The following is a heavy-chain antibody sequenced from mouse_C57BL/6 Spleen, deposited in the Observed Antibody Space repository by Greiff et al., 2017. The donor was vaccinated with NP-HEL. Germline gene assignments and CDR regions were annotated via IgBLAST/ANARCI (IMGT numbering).Heavy chain of an antibody. CDR1: GYTFTDYY. CDR2: INPNNGGT. D-gene: IGHD1-1*01. V-gene: IGHV1-26*01. CDR3: ARDYYGSSYFDY. Sequence: VQLQQSGPELVKPGASVKISCKASGYTFTDYYMNWVKQSHGKSLEWIGDINPNNGGTSYNQKFKGKATLTVDKSPSTAYMELRSLTFEDSAVYYCARDYYGSSYFDYWGQGTTLTVSS. J-gene: IGHJ2*01.